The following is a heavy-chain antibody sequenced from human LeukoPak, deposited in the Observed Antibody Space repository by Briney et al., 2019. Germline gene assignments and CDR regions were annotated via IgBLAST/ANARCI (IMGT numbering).Heavy chain of an antibody. CDR1: GASISSRGYY. D-gene: IGHD1-26*01. J-gene: IGHJ3*02. V-gene: IGHV4-31*03. CDR2: IAYSGTT. Sequence: SETLSLTCTVSGASISSRGYYWNWIRQHPGKGLEWIGYIAYSGTTNYNPSLKSRASIPQDTSRNQLSLKLQSVTAADTAVYYCAKDRELWEVSTEDAVDIWGQGTMVTVSS. CDR3: AKDRELWEVSTEDAVDI.